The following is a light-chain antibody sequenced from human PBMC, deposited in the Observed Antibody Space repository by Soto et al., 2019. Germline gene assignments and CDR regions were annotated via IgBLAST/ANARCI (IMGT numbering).Light chain of an antibody. CDR2: EVT. Sequence: QSVLTQPASVSGSPGQSIAISCSGSSSDLGIYNYVSWYQQHPGKVPKLIIFEVTNRPSGVSNRFSGSKSGNTASLTISGLQAEDEADYYCSSFTTTSTHVFGTGTKVTVL. CDR1: SSDLGIYNY. V-gene: IGLV2-14*01. J-gene: IGLJ1*01. CDR3: SSFTTTSTHV.